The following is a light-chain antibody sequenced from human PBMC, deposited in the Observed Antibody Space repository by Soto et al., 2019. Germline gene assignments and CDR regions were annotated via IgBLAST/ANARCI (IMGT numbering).Light chain of an antibody. CDR2: EVT. J-gene: IGLJ2*01. CDR3: CSHAGSTTRI. CDR1: SSDVGNFNL. Sequence: QSALTQPASVSGSPGQSITVSCTGTSSDVGNFNLVSWYQQHPGKVPKLLIYEVTKRPSGISDRFSGSKSGNTASLTISGLQAEDEAYYYCCSHAGSTTRIFGGGTKVTVL. V-gene: IGLV2-23*02.